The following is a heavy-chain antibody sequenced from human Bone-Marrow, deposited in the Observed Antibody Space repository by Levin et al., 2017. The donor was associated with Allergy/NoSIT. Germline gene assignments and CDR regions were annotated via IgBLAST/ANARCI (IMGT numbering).Heavy chain of an antibody. CDR2: IIPIFGTP. Sequence: SVKVSCKALGGTFTTYGITWMRQAPGHGPEWMGGIIPIFGTPNYAQRLQGRVTITADESTSTAYMEMRSLKSEDTAVYYCAREGYYGDRQFYNGMDVWGQGTTVTVSS. D-gene: IGHD4-17*01. CDR1: GGTFTTYG. CDR3: AREGYYGDRQFYNGMDV. V-gene: IGHV1-69*13. J-gene: IGHJ6*02.